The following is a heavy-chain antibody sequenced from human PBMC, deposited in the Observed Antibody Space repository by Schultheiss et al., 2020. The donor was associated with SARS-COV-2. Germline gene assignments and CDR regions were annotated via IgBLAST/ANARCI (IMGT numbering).Heavy chain of an antibody. V-gene: IGHV3-48*03. CDR3: ARDRFDRDYGSGNTFDI. J-gene: IGHJ3*02. CDR1: GFTFSSYE. CDR2: ISSSGSTI. D-gene: IGHD3-10*01. Sequence: GGSLRLSCAASGFTFSSYEMNWVRQAPGKGLEWVSYISSSGSTIYYADSVKGRFTISRDNAKNSLYLQMNSLRAEDTAVYYCARDRFDRDYGSGNTFDIWGQGTMVTVSS.